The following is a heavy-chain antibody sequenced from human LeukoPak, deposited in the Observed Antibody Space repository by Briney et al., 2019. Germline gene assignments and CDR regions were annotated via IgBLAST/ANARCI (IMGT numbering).Heavy chain of an antibody. D-gene: IGHD3-3*01. Sequence: GGSLRLSCAASGLIVSSNFMTWVRQAPGKGLEWFSVIYSGGSTTSYADSVKGRFTISRDNSKNTLYLQMNSLRAEDTAVYYCANYETPSGSLDNWGQGTLVTVSS. CDR3: ANYETPSGSLDN. V-gene: IGHV3-53*01. CDR1: GLIVSSNF. J-gene: IGHJ4*02. CDR2: IYSGGSTT.